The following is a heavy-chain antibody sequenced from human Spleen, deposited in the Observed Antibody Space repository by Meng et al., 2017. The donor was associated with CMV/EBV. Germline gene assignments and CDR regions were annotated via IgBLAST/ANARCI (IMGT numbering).Heavy chain of an antibody. CDR3: ARGQYYYDSSGLVY. CDR2: IFYSGSA. D-gene: IGHD3-22*01. V-gene: IGHV4-30-4*08. Sequence: SWIRQPPGKGLEWIGYIFYSGSAYYNPSLKSRVTISVDTSKNHFFLKLSSVTAADTAVYYCARGQYYYDSSGLVYWGQGTLVTVSS. J-gene: IGHJ4*02.